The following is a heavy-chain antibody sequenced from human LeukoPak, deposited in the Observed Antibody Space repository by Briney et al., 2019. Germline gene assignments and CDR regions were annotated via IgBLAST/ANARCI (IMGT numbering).Heavy chain of an antibody. CDR2: IYYSGST. J-gene: IGHJ4*02. Sequence: PSETLSLTCTVSGGSISSYYWSWIPQPPGKGLEWIGYIYYSGSTNYNPSLKSRVTISVDTSKNQFCLTLSSVTAADRAVYYCARVSYYDSSGKFDYWGQGTLVSVFS. V-gene: IGHV4-59*01. D-gene: IGHD3-22*01. CDR1: GGSISSYY. CDR3: ARVSYYDSSGKFDY.